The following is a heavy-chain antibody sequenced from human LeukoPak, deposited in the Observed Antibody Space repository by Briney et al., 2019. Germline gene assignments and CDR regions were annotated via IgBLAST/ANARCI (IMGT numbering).Heavy chain of an antibody. CDR2: INPGGGST. CDR1: GYTFTSYY. V-gene: IGHV1-46*01. J-gene: IGHJ2*01. Sequence: ASVKVSCKASGYTFTSYYMHWVRQGPGQGLEWMGKINPGGGSTSYAQKFQGRVTMTRDTSTNTVYMELSSLRSEDTAVFYCVRGASSIAALNPFWYFDLWGRGTLVTVSS. CDR3: VRGASSIAALNPFWYFDL. D-gene: IGHD6-6*01.